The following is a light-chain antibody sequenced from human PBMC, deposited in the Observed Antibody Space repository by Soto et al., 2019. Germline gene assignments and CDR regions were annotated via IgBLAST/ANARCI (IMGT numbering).Light chain of an antibody. CDR1: SSDVGRYNY. CDR3: SSFTTSSTFV. CDR2: DVN. J-gene: IGLJ1*01. Sequence: QSALAQPASVSGSRGQSITISCTGTSSDVGRYNYVSWFQQHPGKVPKLIIYDVNNLPSGVSYRFSGSKSGNTASLTTSGLQPEDEADYYCSSFTTSSTFVFGTGTKVTVL. V-gene: IGLV2-14*03.